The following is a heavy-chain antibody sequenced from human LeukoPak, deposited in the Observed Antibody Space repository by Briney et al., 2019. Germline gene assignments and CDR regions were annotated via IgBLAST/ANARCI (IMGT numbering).Heavy chain of an antibody. CDR3: AKGNVLRFLEWLSPSPYFDY. J-gene: IGHJ4*02. V-gene: IGHV3-23*01. CDR1: GFTFSSYA. CDR2: ISGSGGST. D-gene: IGHD3-3*01. Sequence: GGSLRLSCAASGFTFSSYAMSWVRQAPGKGLEWVSAISGSGGSTYYADSVKGRFTISRDNSKNTLYLQMNSLRAEDTAVYYCAKGNVLRFLEWLSPSPYFDYWGQGTLVAVSS.